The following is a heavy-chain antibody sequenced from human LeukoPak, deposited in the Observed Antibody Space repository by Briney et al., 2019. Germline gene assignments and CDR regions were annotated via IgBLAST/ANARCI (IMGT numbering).Heavy chain of an antibody. CDR1: GFIFSSYS. J-gene: IGHJ4*02. CDR3: ARDLHRSPYSGYVGC. Sequence: GGSLRLSCAVSGFIFSSYSMNWVRQAPGKGLEWVSYISSSGSTIHYADPVKGRFTISRDNAKKSLYLQMNSLRVEDTAVYYCARDLHRSPYSGYVGCWGQGTLVTVSS. CDR2: ISSSGSTI. D-gene: IGHD5-12*01. V-gene: IGHV3-48*01.